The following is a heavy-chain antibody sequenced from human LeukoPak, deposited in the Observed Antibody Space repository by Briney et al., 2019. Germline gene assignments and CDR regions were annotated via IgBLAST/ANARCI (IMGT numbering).Heavy chain of an antibody. V-gene: IGHV4-39*01. CDR1: GGSISSSSYY. J-gene: IGHJ2*01. D-gene: IGHD3-22*01. CDR2: IYYSGST. CDR3: ARLGGIGMIVVAYHDYWYFDL. Sequence: SETLSLTCTVSGGSISSSSYYWGWIRQPPGKGLEWIGSIYYSGSTYYNPSLKSRVTISVDTSKNQFSLKLSSVTAADTAVYYCARLGGIGMIVVAYHDYWYFDLWGRGTLVTVSS.